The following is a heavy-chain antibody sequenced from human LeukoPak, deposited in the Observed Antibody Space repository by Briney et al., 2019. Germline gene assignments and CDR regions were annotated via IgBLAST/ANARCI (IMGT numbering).Heavy chain of an antibody. CDR2: IYTGGNT. Sequence: TGGSLRLSCAASGFTVSSNYMSWVRQAPGKGLEWVSLIYTGGNTYYADSVKGRFTISRDNAKNSLYLQMNSLRAEDTAVYYCARVVMATIRSFVFDCWGQGTLVTVSS. V-gene: IGHV3-53*01. J-gene: IGHJ4*02. CDR1: GFTVSSNY. D-gene: IGHD5-24*01. CDR3: ARVVMATIRSFVFDC.